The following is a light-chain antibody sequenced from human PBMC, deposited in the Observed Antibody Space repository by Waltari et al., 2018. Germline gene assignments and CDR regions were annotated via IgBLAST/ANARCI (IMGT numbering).Light chain of an antibody. Sequence: QSALTQPASVPGSPGQSITISCTGTSSDVGGYSYVSWYQQHPGKVPKLLIFDVSNRPSGVSNRFSGSKSGNTASLTISGLQAEDESDYYCCSFTSRSTWVFGGGTKLTVL. CDR2: DVS. V-gene: IGLV2-14*01. J-gene: IGLJ3*02. CDR1: SSDVGGYSY. CDR3: CSFTSRSTWV.